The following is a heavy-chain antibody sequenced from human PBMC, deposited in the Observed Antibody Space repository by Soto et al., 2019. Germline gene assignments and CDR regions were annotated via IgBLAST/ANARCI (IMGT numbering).Heavy chain of an antibody. CDR1: GFSLSKARMG. D-gene: IGHD1-26*01. J-gene: IGHJ4*02. V-gene: IGHV2-26*01. CDR2: IFWNDDR. CDR3: ARALREGLPIYYFDS. Sequence: QVTLKESGPVLVKPTDTLTLTCSVSGFSLSKARMGVSWIRQPPGKALEWLAHIFWNDDRSYNTSLKSRLAISRDTSKSQVVLTMTNVDPVDTGTYFCARALREGLPIYYFDSWGQGTLVTVSS.